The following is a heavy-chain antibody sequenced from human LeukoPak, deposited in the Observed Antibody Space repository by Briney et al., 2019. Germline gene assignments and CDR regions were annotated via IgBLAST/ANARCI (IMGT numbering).Heavy chain of an antibody. D-gene: IGHD3-10*01. J-gene: IGHJ6*03. CDR3: ARGNGVWFGELLYMGDYYYMDV. V-gene: IGHV4-39*07. CDR1: GGSISTSNYY. CDR2: IFYSGST. Sequence: PSETLSLTCTVSGGSISTSNYYWGWIRQPPGKGLEWIGNIFYSGSTNYNPSLKSRVTISVDTSKNQFSLKLSSVTAADTAVYYCARGNGVWFGELLYMGDYYYMDVWGKGTTVTVSS.